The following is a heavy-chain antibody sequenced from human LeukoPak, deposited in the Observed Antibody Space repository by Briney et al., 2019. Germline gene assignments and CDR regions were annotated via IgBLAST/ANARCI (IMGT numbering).Heavy chain of an antibody. J-gene: IGHJ6*04. Sequence: AVKVSCKASGGTFSSYAISWVRQAPGQGLEWMGGIIPIFGTANYAQKFQGRVTITADKSTSTAYMELSSLRSEDTAVYYCARGQIVVVSSGMDVWGKGTTVTVSS. CDR3: ARGQIVVVSSGMDV. V-gene: IGHV1-69*06. CDR1: GGTFSSYA. D-gene: IGHD3-22*01. CDR2: IIPIFGTA.